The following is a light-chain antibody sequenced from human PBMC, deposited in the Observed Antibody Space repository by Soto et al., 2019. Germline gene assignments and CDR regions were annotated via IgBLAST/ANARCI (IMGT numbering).Light chain of an antibody. V-gene: IGKV3-20*01. CDR3: QQHGASIT. J-gene: IGKJ4*01. CDR2: GVS. CDR1: QNVNNNF. Sequence: VLTQSPRTLSLSPGERPTLSCRASQNVNNNFVAWYQQKPGQAPSLLIYGVSDRATGVPDRFSGSGSGTDFTLTISRLEPEDFAVYYCQQHGASITFGGGTRVENK.